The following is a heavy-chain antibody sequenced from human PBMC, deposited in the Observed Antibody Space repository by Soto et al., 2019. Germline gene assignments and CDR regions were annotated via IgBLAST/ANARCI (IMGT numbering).Heavy chain of an antibody. CDR2: ILHNGNA. Sequence: MRXSQTLSLTXXXSGASVXXXXXXXXWIRQSPGKGLEWLGYILHNGNADYSPSLEXRLXXSLXXXXXXXXXXXXSVSAADTAIYFCARVSAVSAEYYFDYWGQGALVTVXS. CDR3: ARVSAVSAEYYFDY. D-gene: IGHD3-3*01. CDR1: GASVXXXXXX. V-gene: IGHV4-30-4*01. J-gene: IGHJ4*02.